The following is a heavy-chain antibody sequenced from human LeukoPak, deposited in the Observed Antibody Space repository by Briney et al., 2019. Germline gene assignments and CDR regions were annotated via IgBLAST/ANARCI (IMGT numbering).Heavy chain of an antibody. D-gene: IGHD2-2*01. CDR3: ANQLNTPRGNVVVPQDY. CDR2: ISSSSSSI. J-gene: IGHJ4*02. Sequence: PGGSLRLSCAASGFTFSSYSMNWVRQAPGKGLEWVSYISSSSSSIYYADSVKGRFTISRDNSKNTLYLQMNSLRAEDTAVYYCANQLNTPRGNVVVPQDYWGQGTLVTVSS. V-gene: IGHV3-48*01. CDR1: GFTFSSYS.